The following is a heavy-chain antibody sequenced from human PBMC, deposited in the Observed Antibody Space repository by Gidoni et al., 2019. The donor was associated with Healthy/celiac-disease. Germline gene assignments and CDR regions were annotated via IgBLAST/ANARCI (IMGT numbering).Heavy chain of an antibody. CDR2: INHSGST. Sequence: QVQLQQWGAGLLKPSETLSLTCAVYGGSFSGYYWSWIRQPPGKGLEWIGEINHSGSTNYNPSLKSRVTISVDTSKNQFSLKLSSVTAADTAVYYCARESPYYYGSGSYYAVAYYYYMDVWGKGTTVTVSS. CDR3: ARESPYYYGSGSYYAVAYYYYMDV. V-gene: IGHV4-34*01. J-gene: IGHJ6*03. CDR1: GGSFSGYY. D-gene: IGHD3-10*01.